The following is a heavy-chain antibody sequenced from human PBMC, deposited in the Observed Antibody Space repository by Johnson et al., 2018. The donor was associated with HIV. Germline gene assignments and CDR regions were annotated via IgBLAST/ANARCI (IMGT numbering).Heavy chain of an antibody. D-gene: IGHD3-9*01. CDR3: ARDPYYDFLTGPRDAFDI. CDR2: ISYDGSNK. CDR1: GFTFSDYA. Sequence: VQLVESGGNVVQPGRSLRLSCAASGFTFSDYAMHWVRQAPGKGLEWVAVISYDGSNKYYPDSVKGRFTISRDNFKNTLYLQMDSLRAEDTAVYYCARDPYYDFLTGPRDAFDIWGQGTMVTVSS. V-gene: IGHV3-30-3*01. J-gene: IGHJ3*02.